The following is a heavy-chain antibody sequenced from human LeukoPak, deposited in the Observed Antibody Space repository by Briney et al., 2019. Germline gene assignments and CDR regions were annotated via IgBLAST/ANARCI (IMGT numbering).Heavy chain of an antibody. CDR2: FDPEDGET. V-gene: IGHV1-24*01. CDR3: ATDFGVSGSYYGPLGY. J-gene: IGHJ4*02. CDR1: GYTLTELS. D-gene: IGHD3-10*01. Sequence: ASVKVSCKVSGYTLTELSMHWVRQAPGKGLEWMGGFDPEDGETIYAQKFQGRVTMTEDTSTDAAYMELSSLRSEDTAVYYCATDFGVSGSYYGPLGYWGKEPRVTVSS.